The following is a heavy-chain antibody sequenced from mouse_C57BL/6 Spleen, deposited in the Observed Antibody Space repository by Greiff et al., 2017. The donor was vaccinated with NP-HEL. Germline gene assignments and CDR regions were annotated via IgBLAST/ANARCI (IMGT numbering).Heavy chain of an antibody. CDR1: GYTFTSYW. J-gene: IGHJ2*01. CDR2: IDPNSGGT. Sequence: QVQLQQPGAELVKPGASVKLSCKASGYTFTSYWMHWVKQRPGRGLEWIGRIDPNSGGTKYNEKFKSKATLTVDKSSSTAYKQLSSLTSEDSAVNSCTKVPANWDEGDYWGKGTTLTVSS. CDR3: TKVPANWDEGDY. V-gene: IGHV1-72*01. D-gene: IGHD4-1*01.